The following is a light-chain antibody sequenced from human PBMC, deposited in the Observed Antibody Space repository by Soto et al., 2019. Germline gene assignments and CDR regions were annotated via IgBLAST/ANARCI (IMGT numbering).Light chain of an antibody. J-gene: IGLJ2*01. V-gene: IGLV2-14*03. Sequence: QSVLTQPAAVSGSPGQSITISCTGTSRDIGTYDYVSWHQQHPGKAPKLIIYDVAHRPSGVSPRFSGSKSGDTASLTISGLQAEDEADYHCSLFTTSGSHVVFGGGTKLTVL. CDR1: SRDIGTYDY. CDR3: SLFTTSGSHVV. CDR2: DVA.